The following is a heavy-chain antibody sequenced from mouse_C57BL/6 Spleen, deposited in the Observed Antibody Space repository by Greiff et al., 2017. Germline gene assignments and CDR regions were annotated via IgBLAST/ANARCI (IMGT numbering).Heavy chain of an antibody. CDR3: AREGYYDYDGTGQLDY. V-gene: IGHV1-82*01. J-gene: IGHJ3*01. CDR1: GYAFSSSW. D-gene: IGHD2-4*01. Sequence: QVQLQQSGPELVKPGASVKISCKASGYAFSSSWMNWVKQRPGKGLEWIGRIYPGDGDTNYNGKFKGKATLTADKSSSTAYMQLSSLTSEYSAVYFCAREGYYDYDGTGQLDYWGQGTLVTVSA. CDR2: IYPGDGDT.